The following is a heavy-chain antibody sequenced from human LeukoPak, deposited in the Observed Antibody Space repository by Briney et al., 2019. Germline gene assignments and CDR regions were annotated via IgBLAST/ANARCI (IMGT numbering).Heavy chain of an antibody. D-gene: IGHD3-3*01. V-gene: IGHV1-18*01. CDR2: ISAYNGNT. J-gene: IGHJ4*02. Sequence: ASVKVSCKASGYTFTSYGISWVRQAPGQGLEWMGWISAYNGNTNYAQKLQGRVTMPTDTSTSTAYMELRSLRSDDTAVYYCARGTGTREWLLSYYFDYWGQGTLVTVSS. CDR3: ARGTGTREWLLSYYFDY. CDR1: GYTFTSYG.